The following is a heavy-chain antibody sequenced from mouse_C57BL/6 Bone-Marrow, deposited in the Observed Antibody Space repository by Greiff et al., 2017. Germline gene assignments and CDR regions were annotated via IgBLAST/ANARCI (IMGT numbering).Heavy chain of an antibody. J-gene: IGHJ4*01. V-gene: IGHV1-55*01. Sequence: QVQLQQPGAELVKPGASVKMSCKASGYTFTSYWITWVKQRPGQGLEWIGVIYPGSGSTNYNEKFKSKATLTVDTSSSTAYMQLSSLTSEDSAVYYGARSTTVPLYAMDYWGQGTSVTVSS. CDR1: GYTFTSYW. D-gene: IGHD1-1*01. CDR2: IYPGSGST. CDR3: ARSTTVPLYAMDY.